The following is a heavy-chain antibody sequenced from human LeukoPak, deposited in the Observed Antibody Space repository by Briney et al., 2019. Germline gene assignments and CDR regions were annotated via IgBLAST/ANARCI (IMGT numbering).Heavy chain of an antibody. D-gene: IGHD3-22*01. CDR1: GFTFSSYA. V-gene: IGHV3-21*04. CDR3: ARGEYNYYDSSAYYYYFDC. J-gene: IGHJ4*02. CDR2: ISSSSSYI. Sequence: GGSLRLSCAASGFTFSSYAMSWVRQAPGKGLEWVSSISSSSSYIYYADSVKGRFTFSRDNAKNSLYLQMNSLSAEDTALYYCARGEYNYYDSSAYYYYFDCWGQGTLVTVSS.